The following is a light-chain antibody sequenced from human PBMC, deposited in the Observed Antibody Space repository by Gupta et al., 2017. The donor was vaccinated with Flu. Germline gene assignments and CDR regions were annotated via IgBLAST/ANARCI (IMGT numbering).Light chain of an antibody. CDR1: HTISSY. CDR2: AAS. CDR3: QQSDSTLSIT. V-gene: IGKV1-39*01. Sequence: DIQMTQSPSSLSASVGDRVTITCRSSHTISSYLNWYQQKPGKAPKLLIYAASNWQSGVPSRFSGSGSGTDLTLTISSLQPEDFATYYCQQSDSTLSITFGQGTRLEIK. J-gene: IGKJ5*01.